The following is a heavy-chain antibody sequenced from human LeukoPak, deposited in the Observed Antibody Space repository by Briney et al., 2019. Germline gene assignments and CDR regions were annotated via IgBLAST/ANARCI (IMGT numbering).Heavy chain of an antibody. V-gene: IGHV4-30-2*01. CDR3: ARAGAYGSGRGFDP. J-gene: IGHJ5*02. Sequence: PSETLSLTCAVSGDSISSGGYSWSWIRQPPGKGLEWIGYIYHSGSTYYNPSLKSRVTISVDRSKNQFSLKLSSVTAADTAVYYCARAGAYGSGRGFDPWGQGTLVTVSS. CDR2: IYHSGST. D-gene: IGHD3-10*01. CDR1: GDSISSGGYS.